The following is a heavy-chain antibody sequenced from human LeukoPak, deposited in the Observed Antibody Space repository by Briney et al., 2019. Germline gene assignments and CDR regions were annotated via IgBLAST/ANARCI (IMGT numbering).Heavy chain of an antibody. J-gene: IGHJ4*02. CDR1: GFSFSDYA. V-gene: IGHV3-30*04. CDR3: AKGTGFYIDY. Sequence: GRSLRLSCAASGFSFSDYAMHWVRQAPGKGLEWVAVISFDGNEKYSADSVKGRFTISRDNSKNTLFLQMSSLRSEDTAVYYCAKGTGFYIDYWGQGTLVTVSP. CDR2: ISFDGNEK. D-gene: IGHD1-14*01.